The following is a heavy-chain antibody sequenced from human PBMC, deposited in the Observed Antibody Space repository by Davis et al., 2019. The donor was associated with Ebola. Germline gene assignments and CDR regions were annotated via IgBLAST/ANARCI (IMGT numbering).Heavy chain of an antibody. J-gene: IGHJ6*02. D-gene: IGHD2-21*02. V-gene: IGHV5-51*01. Sequence: GGSLRLSCKGSGYSFTSYWIGWLRQIPGKGLEWMGFIYPVDSDTRYSPSFQGQVTISADKSISTAYLQWSSLKASDTAMYYCARTAYCGGDCQYKYGMDVWGQGTTVTVSS. CDR2: IYPVDSDT. CDR3: ARTAYCGGDCQYKYGMDV. CDR1: GYSFTSYW.